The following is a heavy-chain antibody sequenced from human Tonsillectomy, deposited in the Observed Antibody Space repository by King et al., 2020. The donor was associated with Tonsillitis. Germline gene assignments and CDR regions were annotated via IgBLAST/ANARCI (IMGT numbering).Heavy chain of an antibody. J-gene: IGHJ5*02. CDR3: ATLGVAGDQNWFDP. Sequence: VQLVESGAEVKKPGESLKISCKASGYRFPNFWIGWVRQMPGKGLEWMGIIYPGDSDTRNSPSFQGQVTMSADKSTSTAYLQWRSLKASDTAMYYCATLGVAGDQNWFDPWGQGTLVTVSS. V-gene: IGHV5-51*01. CDR2: IYPGDSDT. D-gene: IGHD6-13*01. CDR1: GYRFPNFW.